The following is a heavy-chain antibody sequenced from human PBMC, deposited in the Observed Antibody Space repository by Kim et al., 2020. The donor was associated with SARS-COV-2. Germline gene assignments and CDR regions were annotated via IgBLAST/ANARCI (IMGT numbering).Heavy chain of an antibody. CDR2: INAGNANT. V-gene: IGHV1-3*01. Sequence: ASVKVSCKASGYTFTSYAMHWVRQAPGQRLEWMGWINAGNANTKYSQKFQGRVTIPRDTSASTAYMELSSLRSEDTAVYYCASVNTIFSDAFDIWGQGTMVTVSS. CDR3: ASVNTIFSDAFDI. J-gene: IGHJ3*02. CDR1: GYTFTSYA. D-gene: IGHD3-9*01.